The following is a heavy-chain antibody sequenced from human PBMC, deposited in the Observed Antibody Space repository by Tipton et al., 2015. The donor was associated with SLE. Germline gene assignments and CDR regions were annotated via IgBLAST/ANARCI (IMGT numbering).Heavy chain of an antibody. CDR2: INENGNTI. CDR3: AREDVILDAFDI. V-gene: IGHV3-74*01. J-gene: IGHJ3*02. D-gene: IGHD3-10*01. CDR1: GFTVSSYW. Sequence: GSLRLSCAASGFTVSSYWMHWVRQDPRKGLVWVSRINENGNTITYAGSVKGRFTISRDNSKNTLYLQMNSLRAEDTAVYYCAREDVILDAFDIWGQGTMVTVSS.